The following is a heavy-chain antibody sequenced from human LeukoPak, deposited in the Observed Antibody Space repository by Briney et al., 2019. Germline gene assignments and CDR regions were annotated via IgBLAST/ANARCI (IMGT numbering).Heavy chain of an antibody. J-gene: IGHJ6*02. CDR2: IYPGDSDT. CDR1: GYSFTSFW. Sequence: GESLKISCKGSGYSFTSFWIGWVRQLPGKGLEWMGIIYPGDSDTRYSPSFQGQVTISADKSISTAYLQWSSLKASDTAVYYCARHWYCSGGSCYFPPPYGMDVWGQGTTVTVSS. D-gene: IGHD2-15*01. V-gene: IGHV5-51*01. CDR3: ARHWYCSGGSCYFPPPYGMDV.